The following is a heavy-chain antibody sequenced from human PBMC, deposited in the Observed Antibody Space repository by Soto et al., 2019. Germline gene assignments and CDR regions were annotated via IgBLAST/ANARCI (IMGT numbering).Heavy chain of an antibody. J-gene: IGHJ4*02. Sequence: QVQLVQSGAEVKKPGASVKVSCKASGYTFTSYAMHWVRQAPGQRLEWMGWINAGNGNTKYSQKFQGRVTITRDTSASTVYMELSSLRSEDKAVYYCARVLNGYLYSFDYWGQGTLVTVSS. CDR2: INAGNGNT. CDR1: GYTFTSYA. CDR3: ARVLNGYLYSFDY. V-gene: IGHV1-3*01. D-gene: IGHD5-18*01.